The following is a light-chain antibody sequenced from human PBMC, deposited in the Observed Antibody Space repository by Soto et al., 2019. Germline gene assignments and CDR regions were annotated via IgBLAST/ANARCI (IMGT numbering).Light chain of an antibody. CDR2: AVT. CDR1: RGDVGAYNL. Sequence: QSALTQPASVSGSPGQSITISCTGTRGDVGAYNLVSWYQQHPGKAPKLMIYAVTNRPSGISNRFSGSKSGNTAPLTISGVQAEDEADYYCNSYTTSSTLVFGTGTKV. V-gene: IGLV2-14*02. J-gene: IGLJ1*01. CDR3: NSYTTSSTLV.